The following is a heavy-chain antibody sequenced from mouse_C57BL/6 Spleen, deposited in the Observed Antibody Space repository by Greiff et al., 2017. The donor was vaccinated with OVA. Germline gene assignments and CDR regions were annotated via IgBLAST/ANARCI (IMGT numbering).Heavy chain of an antibody. Sequence: EVHLVESGGDLVKPGGSLKLSCAASGFTFSSYGMSWVRQTPDKRLEWVATISSGGSYTYYPDSVKGRFTISRDNAKNTLYLQMSSLESEDTAMYDCARHGDSSGYGYWGQGTTLTVSS. J-gene: IGHJ2*01. CDR2: ISSGGSYT. CDR1: GFTFSSYG. D-gene: IGHD3-2*02. CDR3: ARHGDSSGYGY. V-gene: IGHV5-6*01.